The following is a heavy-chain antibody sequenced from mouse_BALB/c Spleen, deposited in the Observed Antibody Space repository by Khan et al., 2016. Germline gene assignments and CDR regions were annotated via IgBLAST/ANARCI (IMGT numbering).Heavy chain of an antibody. D-gene: IGHD4-1*01. J-gene: IGHJ2*01. CDR2: IWGDGNT. CDR1: GFSLTTYA. CDR3: AKNPSNWDVDYFDY. V-gene: IGHV2-3*01. Sequence: LVESGPGLVAPSQSLSITCTVSGFSLTTYAVSWVRQPPGNGLEWLGVIWGDGNTNYHSALKSRLSISKENSKSQVFLKLKSRQNDDTATYYCAKNPSNWDVDYFDYWGQGTTLTVSS.